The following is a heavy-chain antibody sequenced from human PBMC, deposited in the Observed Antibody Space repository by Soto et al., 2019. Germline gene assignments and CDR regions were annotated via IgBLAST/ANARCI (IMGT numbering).Heavy chain of an antibody. Sequence: QVQLQQSGPGLVKPSQTLSLTCAISGDSVSTNSATWDWLRQAPSRVLEWLGRTYYRSKWYNDYALSVKGRITINPDTSTNQLSLQLNSVTPDDTAVYYCARLIGNSWLDSWGQGNLVTVSS. D-gene: IGHD2-8*01. V-gene: IGHV6-1*01. J-gene: IGHJ5*01. CDR3: ARLIGNSWLDS. CDR1: GDSVSTNSAT. CDR2: TYYRSKWYN.